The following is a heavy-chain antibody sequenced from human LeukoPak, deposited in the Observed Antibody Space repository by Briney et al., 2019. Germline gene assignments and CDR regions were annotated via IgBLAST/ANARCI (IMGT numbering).Heavy chain of an antibody. CDR1: GYTFTGYY. J-gene: IGHJ3*02. V-gene: IGHV1-2*06. D-gene: IGHD4-23*01. Sequence: GASVKVSCKASGYTFTGYYMHWVRQAPVQGLEWMGRINPNSGGTNYAQKLQGRVTMTRDTSISTAYMELSRLRSDDTAVYYCARDLSYGGNSGDAFDIWGQGTMVTVSS. CDR3: ARDLSYGGNSGDAFDI. CDR2: INPNSGGT.